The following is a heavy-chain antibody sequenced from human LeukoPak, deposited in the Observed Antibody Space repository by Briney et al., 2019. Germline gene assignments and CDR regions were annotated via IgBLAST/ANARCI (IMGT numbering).Heavy chain of an antibody. CDR2: VYYGAST. V-gene: IGHV4-39*02. D-gene: IGHD5-24*01. CDR3: ARLAGLGRSLQFTP. Sequence: SETLYLTCSVSGASVSTSKVYWGWIRQPPGKGLEWIRTVYYGASTYYQPFLKSGASISFETTSTHYILPIASGTAATTACYYCARLAGLGRSLQFTPWGQGILVTVSS. J-gene: IGHJ1*01. CDR1: GASVSTSKVY.